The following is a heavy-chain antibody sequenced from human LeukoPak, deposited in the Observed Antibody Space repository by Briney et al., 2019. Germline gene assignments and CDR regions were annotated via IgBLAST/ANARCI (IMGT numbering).Heavy chain of an antibody. CDR3: ARDRSPSGTSTGNLDF. Sequence: SETLSLACTVSGGSIGSTTYYWSWIRQLPGKGLEWIGYIYYSGSTYYNPSLKSRVTISVDTSKNQFSLKLTSVTAADTAVYYCARDRSPSGTSTGNLDFWGQGTLVTVSS. D-gene: IGHD1-26*01. J-gene: IGHJ4*02. CDR1: GGSIGSTTYY. V-gene: IGHV4-31*03. CDR2: IYYSGST.